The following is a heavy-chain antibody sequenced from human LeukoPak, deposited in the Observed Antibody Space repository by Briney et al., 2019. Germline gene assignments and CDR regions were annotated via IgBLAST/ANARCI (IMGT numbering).Heavy chain of an antibody. V-gene: IGHV3-23*01. J-gene: IGHJ3*02. CDR3: VNFLGASIRGGFDI. D-gene: IGHD6-13*01. CDR1: GFTFSSNA. CDR2: ISGGDGTT. Sequence: GGSLRLSCAASGFTFSSNAMAWVRQAPGKGLEWVSSISGGDGTTYYADSVKGRFTISRDNPKNTLYLQMNSLRAEDTAVYYCVNFLGASIRGGFDIWGQGTMVTVSS.